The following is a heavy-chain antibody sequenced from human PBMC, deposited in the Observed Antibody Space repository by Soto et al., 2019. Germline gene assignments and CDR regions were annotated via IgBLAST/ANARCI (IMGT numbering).Heavy chain of an antibody. V-gene: IGHV3-7*01. J-gene: IGHJ3*02. CDR2: IKQDESEK. Sequence: GGSLRLSCAASEFTFGRYWMTWVRQPPGKGLEWVANIKQDESEKYYVDSVKGRFTISRDNAKKTRYLQMNSLRAEDTAVYFCARVTLPDAFDIWGQGTMVTVSS. CDR1: EFTFGRYW. CDR3: ARVTLPDAFDI.